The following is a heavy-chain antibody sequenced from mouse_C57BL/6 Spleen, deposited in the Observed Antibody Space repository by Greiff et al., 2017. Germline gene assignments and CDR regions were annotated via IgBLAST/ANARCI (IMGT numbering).Heavy chain of an antibody. CDR2: INPNNGGT. CDR3: ARTHYYYGSYAMDY. J-gene: IGHJ4*01. V-gene: IGHV1-26*01. D-gene: IGHD1-1*01. CDR1: GYTFTDYY. Sequence: VQLQQSGPELVKPGASVKISCKASGYTFTDYYMNWVKQSHGKSLEWIGDINPNNGGTSYNQKFKGKATLTVDKSSSTAYMELRSLTSEDSAVYDCARTHYYYGSYAMDYWGQGTSVTVSS.